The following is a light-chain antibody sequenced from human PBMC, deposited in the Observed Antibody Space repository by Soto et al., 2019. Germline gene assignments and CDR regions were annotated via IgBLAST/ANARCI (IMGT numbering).Light chain of an antibody. J-gene: IGLJ2*01. CDR2: YDR. V-gene: IGLV3-21*04. Sequence: SYELTQPPSVSVAPGSTATITCGGDKIGRKSVHWYQQKPGQAPLLIIYYDRERSSGIPERFSGSNSGNTATLTVSRVEAGDEADYYCQVWDGTTDHVVFGGGTKLTVL. CDR1: KIGRKS. CDR3: QVWDGTTDHVV.